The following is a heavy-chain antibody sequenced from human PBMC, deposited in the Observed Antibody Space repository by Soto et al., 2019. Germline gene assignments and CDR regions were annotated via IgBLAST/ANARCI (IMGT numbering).Heavy chain of an antibody. Sequence: LGGSLRLSCAASGFTFSSYSMNWVRQAPGKGLEWVSSISSSSSYIYYADSVKGRFTISRDNAKNSLYLQMNSLRAEDTAVYYCARKPGKSSSWYIIGTRESYYYYYGMDVWGQGTTVTVYS. CDR1: GFTFSSYS. V-gene: IGHV3-21*01. D-gene: IGHD6-13*01. CDR3: ARKPGKSSSWYIIGTRESYYYYYGMDV. CDR2: ISSSSSYI. J-gene: IGHJ6*02.